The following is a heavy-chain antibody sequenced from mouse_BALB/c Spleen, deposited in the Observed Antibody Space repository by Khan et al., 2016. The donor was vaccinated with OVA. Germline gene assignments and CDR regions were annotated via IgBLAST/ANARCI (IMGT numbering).Heavy chain of an antibody. CDR1: GYTFTTAG. CDR3: ARGGDAYDRNGGGAMEY. J-gene: IGHJ4*01. D-gene: IGHD2-5*01. V-gene: IGHV9-4*02. CDR2: INTHSGVP. Sequence: QIQLVQSRPELKKPGETVRISCKASGYTFTTAGIQWVQKMPGKGLKWIGWINTHSGVPTYAEDFKGRFAFSLEISVNTAYLQITNLKNEDTATYICARGGDAYDRNGGGAMEYWGQGTSVTVSS.